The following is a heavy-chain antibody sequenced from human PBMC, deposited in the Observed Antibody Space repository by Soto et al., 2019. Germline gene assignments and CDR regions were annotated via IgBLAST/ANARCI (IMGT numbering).Heavy chain of an antibody. CDR3: ARDRHNIFFDP. CDR1: GASMSSGGYY. CDR2: IYYSGST. Sequence: QVLLQESGPGLVKPSQTLSLTCTVSGASMSSGGYYWTWIRQSTEKGLEWIGYIYYSGSTYYNPSLESRVAISLDTSRSQFSLTLHSVTAADTAIYYCARDRHNIFFDPWGQGTLVTVSS. J-gene: IGHJ5*02. V-gene: IGHV4-31*03. D-gene: IGHD1-1*01.